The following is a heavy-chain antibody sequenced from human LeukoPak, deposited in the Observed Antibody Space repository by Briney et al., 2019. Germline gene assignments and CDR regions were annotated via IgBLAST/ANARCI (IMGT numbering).Heavy chain of an antibody. CDR3: ARVSGWYRSAWFDP. Sequence: ASVKVSCKASGYTFTSYDINWVRQATGQGLEWMGWMNPNSGNTGYAQKFQGRVTMTRNTSISTAYMELSSLRSDDTAVYYCARVSGWYRSAWFDPWGQGTLVTVSS. V-gene: IGHV1-8*01. J-gene: IGHJ5*02. D-gene: IGHD6-19*01. CDR2: MNPNSGNT. CDR1: GYTFTSYD.